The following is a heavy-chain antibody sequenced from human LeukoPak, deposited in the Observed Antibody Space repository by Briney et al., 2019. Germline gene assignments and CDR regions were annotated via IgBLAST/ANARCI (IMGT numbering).Heavy chain of an antibody. CDR2: IGTSVDRT. Sequence: GGSLRLSCAASGFTFSTYWMSWVRQAPGKGLEWVSLIGTSVDRTHYADSVKGRFTISRDNSRNTLYLQMSSLRAEDTALYYCARDLDSTGRWDTDSWGQGTLVTVSS. CDR3: ARDLDSTGRWDTDS. V-gene: IGHV3-23*01. J-gene: IGHJ4*02. D-gene: IGHD6-19*01. CDR1: GFTFSTYW.